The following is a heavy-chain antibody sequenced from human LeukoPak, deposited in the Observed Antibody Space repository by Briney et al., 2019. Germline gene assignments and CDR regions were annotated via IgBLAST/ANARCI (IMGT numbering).Heavy chain of an antibody. D-gene: IGHD3-22*01. CDR1: GLIFSSYW. Sequence: GGSLRLSCAASGLIFSSYWMSWVRQAPGKGLEWVGRIKSKTDGGTTDYAAPVKGRFTISRDDSKNTLYLQMNSLKTEDTAVYYCTTVVVITKGFDYWGQGTLVTVSS. V-gene: IGHV3-15*01. J-gene: IGHJ4*02. CDR2: IKSKTDGGTT. CDR3: TTVVVITKGFDY.